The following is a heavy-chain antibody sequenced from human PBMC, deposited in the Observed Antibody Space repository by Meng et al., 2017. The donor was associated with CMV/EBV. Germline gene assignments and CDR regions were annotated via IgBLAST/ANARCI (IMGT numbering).Heavy chain of an antibody. CDR3: ARVGRTSCYDY. CDR1: GGSISSGDYY. D-gene: IGHD2-2*01. CDR2: IYYSGST. J-gene: IGHJ4*02. Sequence: QVQLQEPAPGLVKPPQTLPLTCTVSGGSISSGDYYWSWIRQPPGKGLEWIGYIYYSGSTYYNPSLKSRVTISVDTSKNQFSLKLSSVTAADTAVYYCARVGRTSCYDYWGQGTLVTVSS. V-gene: IGHV4-30-4*08.